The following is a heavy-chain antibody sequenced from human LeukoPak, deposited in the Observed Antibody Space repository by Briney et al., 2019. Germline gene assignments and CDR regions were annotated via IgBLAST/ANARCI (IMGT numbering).Heavy chain of an antibody. Sequence: SVKVSCKASGGTFSSYAISWVRQAPGQGLEWVGVIGPADGARSYAPRFQGRVTMTRDTSTSTVYMELSSLRSEDTAVYYCARDHSDTKPRPNWWFDPWGQGTLVIVSS. J-gene: IGHJ5*02. D-gene: IGHD1-1*01. CDR2: IGPADGAR. CDR3: ARDHSDTKPRPNWWFDP. V-gene: IGHV1-69*05. CDR1: GGTFSSYA.